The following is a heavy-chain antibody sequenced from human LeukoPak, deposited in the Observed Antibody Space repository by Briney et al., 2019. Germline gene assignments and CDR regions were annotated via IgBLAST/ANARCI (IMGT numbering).Heavy chain of an antibody. CDR2: INHSGST. D-gene: IGHD6-13*01. Sequence: SETLSLTCAVYGGSFSGYYWSWIRQPPGKGLEWIGEINHSGSTNYNPSLKSRVTISVDTSKNQFSLKLSSVTAADTAVYYCAREPIAAASWFDPWGQGTLVTVSS. V-gene: IGHV4-34*01. J-gene: IGHJ5*02. CDR3: AREPIAAASWFDP. CDR1: GGSFSGYY.